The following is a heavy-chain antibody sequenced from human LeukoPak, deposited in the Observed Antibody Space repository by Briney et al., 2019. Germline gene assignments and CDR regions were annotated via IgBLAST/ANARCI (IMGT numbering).Heavy chain of an antibody. Sequence: GGSLRLSCAASGFTFSSYGMHWVRQAPGKGLEWVAVIWYDGSNKYYADSVKGRFTISRDNSKNTLYLQMNSLRVEDTAVYYCARAPYSSGWYYDYWGQGTLVTVSS. CDR2: IWYDGSNK. D-gene: IGHD6-19*01. V-gene: IGHV3-33*01. J-gene: IGHJ4*02. CDR3: ARAPYSSGWYYDY. CDR1: GFTFSSYG.